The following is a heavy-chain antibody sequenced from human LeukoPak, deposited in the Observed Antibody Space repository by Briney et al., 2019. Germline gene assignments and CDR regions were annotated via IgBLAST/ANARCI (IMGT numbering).Heavy chain of an antibody. CDR1: GFTFSGSA. D-gene: IGHD6-6*01. Sequence: GGSLRLSCAASGFTFSGSAMHWVRQASGKGLEWVGLIRSKANSYATAYAASVKGRFTISRDDSKNTAYLQMNSLKTEDTAVYYCTRRLYSSSSSDYWGQGTLVTVSS. CDR3: TRRLYSSSSSDY. CDR2: IRSKANSYAT. V-gene: IGHV3-73*01. J-gene: IGHJ4*02.